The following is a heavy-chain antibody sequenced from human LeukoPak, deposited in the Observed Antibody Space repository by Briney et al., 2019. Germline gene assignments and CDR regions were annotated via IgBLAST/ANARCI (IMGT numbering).Heavy chain of an antibody. Sequence: GGSLRLSCAASGFTFNNYALGWVRQAPGKGLEWVSSILNSSYIYYADSVKGRFTISRDNTQNSLILQMNRLRAEDTAVYYCTRDRGYSGYAHGYWGQGSLVTVSS. V-gene: IGHV3-21*01. CDR1: GFTFNNYA. D-gene: IGHD5-12*01. CDR2: ILNSSYI. CDR3: TRDRGYSGYAHGY. J-gene: IGHJ4*02.